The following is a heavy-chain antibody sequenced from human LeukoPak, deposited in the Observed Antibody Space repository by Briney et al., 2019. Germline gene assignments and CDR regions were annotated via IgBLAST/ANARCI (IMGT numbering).Heavy chain of an antibody. J-gene: IGHJ4*02. CDR2: ISSGGTTM. Sequence: GGSLRLSCAASGFTFSSYSMNWVRQAPGKGLEWVSYISSGGTTMYYADSVKGRFTISRDNAKNSLYLQMNSLRAEDTAVYYCASESPKPDWGQGTLVTVSS. CDR1: GFTFSSYS. CDR3: ASESPKPD. V-gene: IGHV3-48*04.